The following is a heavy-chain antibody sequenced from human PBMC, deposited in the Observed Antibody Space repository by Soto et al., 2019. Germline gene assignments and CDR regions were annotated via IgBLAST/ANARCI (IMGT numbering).Heavy chain of an antibody. CDR2: IYYSGST. CDR3: ARGWGYYDSSGYPYYYYGMDV. Sequence: PSETLSLTCTVSGGSISSSSYYWGWIRQPPGKGLEWIGSIYYSGSTYYNPSLKSRVTISVDTSKNQFSLKLSSVTAADTAVYYCARGWGYYDSSGYPYYYYGMDVWGQGTTVTVYS. J-gene: IGHJ6*02. V-gene: IGHV4-39*01. D-gene: IGHD3-22*01. CDR1: GGSISSSSYY.